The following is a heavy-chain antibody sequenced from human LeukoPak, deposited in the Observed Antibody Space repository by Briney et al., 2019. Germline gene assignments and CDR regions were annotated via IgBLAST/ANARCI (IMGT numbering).Heavy chain of an antibody. J-gene: IGHJ5*02. CDR3: ARRARNWFDP. Sequence: PSETLSLTCIVSGSSISSGHYWGWIRQPPGKGLQWIGSIYHSGSTYYNPSLKSRVTISVDTSKNQFSLKLSSVTAADTAVYYCARRARNWFDPWGQGTLVTVSS. CDR2: IYHSGST. CDR1: GSSISSGHY. V-gene: IGHV4-38-2*02.